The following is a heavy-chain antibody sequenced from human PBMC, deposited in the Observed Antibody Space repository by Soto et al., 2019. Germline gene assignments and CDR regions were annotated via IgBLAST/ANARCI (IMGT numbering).Heavy chain of an antibody. Sequence: GASVKVSCKASGYTFTSYAMHWVRQAPGQRLEWMGWINAGNGNTKYSQKFQGRVTITRDTSASTAYMELSSLRSEDTAVYYCARDSSSWQRNNWFDPWGQGTLVTVS. CDR1: GYTFTSYA. V-gene: IGHV1-3*01. D-gene: IGHD6-13*01. J-gene: IGHJ5*02. CDR3: ARDSSSWQRNNWFDP. CDR2: INAGNGNT.